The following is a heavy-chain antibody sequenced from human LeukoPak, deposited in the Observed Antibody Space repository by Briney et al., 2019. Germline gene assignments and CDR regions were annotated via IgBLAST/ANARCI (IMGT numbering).Heavy chain of an antibody. CDR1: GGSISSSSYY. V-gene: IGHV4-39*07. CDR2: IYYSGST. J-gene: IGHJ6*03. D-gene: IGHD5-18*01. Sequence: SETLSLTCTVSGGSISSSSYYWGWIRQPPGKGLEWIGSIYYSGSTYYNPSLKSRVTISVDTSKNQFSLKLSSVTAADTAVYYCARGAQLWFLSVARGYMDVWGKGTTVTVSS. CDR3: ARGAQLWFLSVARGYMDV.